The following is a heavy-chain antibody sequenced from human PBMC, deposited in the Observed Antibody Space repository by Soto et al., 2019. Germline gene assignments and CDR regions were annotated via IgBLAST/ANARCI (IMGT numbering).Heavy chain of an antibody. CDR2: IWYDGSNK. J-gene: IGHJ4*02. V-gene: IGHV3-33*01. CDR3: ARANYDCWNGYYSGPDY. D-gene: IGHD3-3*01. CDR1: GFTFSSYG. Sequence: GGSLRLSCAASGFTFSSYGMHWVRQAPGKGLEWVAVIWYDGSNKYYADSVKGRFTISRDNSKNTLYLQMNSLRAEDTAVYYCARANYDCWNGYYSGPDYWGQGTLVTVTS.